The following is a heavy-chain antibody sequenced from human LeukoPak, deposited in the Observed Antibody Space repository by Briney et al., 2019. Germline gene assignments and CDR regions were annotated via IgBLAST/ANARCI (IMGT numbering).Heavy chain of an antibody. CDR3: ARALGITMVRGVITGYAFDI. D-gene: IGHD3-10*01. Sequence: SETLSLTCAVYGGSFSAYYWSWIRQPPGKGLEWIGEINHSGSTNYNPSLKSRVTISVDTSKNQFSLKLSSVTAADTAVYYCARALGITMVRGVITGYAFDIWGQGTMVTVSS. CDR2: INHSGST. J-gene: IGHJ3*02. CDR1: GGSFSAYY. V-gene: IGHV4-34*01.